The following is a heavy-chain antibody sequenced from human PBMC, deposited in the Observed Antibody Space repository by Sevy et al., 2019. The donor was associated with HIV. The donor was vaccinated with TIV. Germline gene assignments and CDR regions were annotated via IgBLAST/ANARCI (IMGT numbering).Heavy chain of an antibody. CDR1: GYTFTGYY. J-gene: IGHJ4*02. CDR2: INPNSGGT. CDR3: ARGPQYHGVSNFDY. D-gene: IGHD2-8*01. Sequence: ASVKVSCKASGYTFTGYYMHWVRQAPGQGLEWMGRINPNSGGTNYAQKFQGRVTMTRDTSISTAYMELSRLRSDDTAVYHCARGPQYHGVSNFDYWGQGTLVTVSS. V-gene: IGHV1-2*06.